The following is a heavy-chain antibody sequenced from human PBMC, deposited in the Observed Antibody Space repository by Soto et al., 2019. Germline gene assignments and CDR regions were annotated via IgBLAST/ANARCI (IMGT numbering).Heavy chain of an antibody. D-gene: IGHD3-22*01. J-gene: IGHJ4*02. Sequence: QEQLMQSGAEVKKPGSSVKVSCKASGATFNNSAFSWVRQAPEQGLEWMGGFLPLFGTTNHAPKFQGRLSITADEYKSPAYMHLSSLRSENTAIYYCARDHWDYDSSAYHLQFWGQGTLVTVSS. CDR3: ARDHWDYDSSAYHLQF. CDR2: FLPLFGTT. CDR1: GATFNNSA. V-gene: IGHV1-69*01.